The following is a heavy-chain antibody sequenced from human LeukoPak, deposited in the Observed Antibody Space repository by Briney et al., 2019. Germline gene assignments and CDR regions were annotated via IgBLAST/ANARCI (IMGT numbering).Heavy chain of an antibody. J-gene: IGHJ4*02. V-gene: IGHV3-33*01. CDR2: IWYDGSKE. CDR3: ARDRAWDY. CDR1: GFTFRSNG. D-gene: IGHD3-10*01. Sequence: GRSLRLSCAASGFTFRSNGMSWVRQAPGKGLEWVAIIWYDGSKEYYADSVKGRFTISRDNSKNTLYLQMNSLRAEDTAVYYCARDRAWDYWGQGTLVTVSS.